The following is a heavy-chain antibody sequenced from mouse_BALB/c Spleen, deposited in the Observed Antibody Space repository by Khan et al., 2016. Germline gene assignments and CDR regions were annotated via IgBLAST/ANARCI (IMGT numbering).Heavy chain of an antibody. D-gene: IGHD1-2*01. J-gene: IGHJ2*01. Sequence: QIQLVQSGPELKKPGETVKISCKASGYTFTNYGMNWVKQAPGKGLKWMGWINTNTGEPTYAEEFKGRFAFSLDTSASTAYLQINNLKNEDTATYFCANYGGVGDWGQGTTLTVSS. CDR3: ANYGGVGD. CDR2: INTNTGEP. V-gene: IGHV9-3*02. CDR1: GYTFTNYG.